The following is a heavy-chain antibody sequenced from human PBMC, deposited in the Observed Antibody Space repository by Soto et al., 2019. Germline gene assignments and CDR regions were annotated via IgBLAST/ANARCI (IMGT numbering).Heavy chain of an antibody. J-gene: IGHJ5*02. CDR1: GGSISSGGYY. V-gene: IGHV4-31*03. CDR2: IYYSGST. D-gene: IGHD6-19*01. Sequence: QVQLQESGPGLVKPSQTLSLTCTVSGGSISSGGYYWSWIRQHPGKGLEWIGYIYYSGSTYYNPSLKCRVTISVDTSKNQCSLKLSSVTAADTAVYYCARGGVYSSGWSIKTTWWFDPWGQGTLVTVSS. CDR3: ARGGVYSSGWSIKTTWWFDP.